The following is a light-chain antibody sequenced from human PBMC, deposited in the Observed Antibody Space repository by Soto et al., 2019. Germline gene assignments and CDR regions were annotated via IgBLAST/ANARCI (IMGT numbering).Light chain of an antibody. CDR1: QSISSH. CDR3: QKRPNWPLT. Sequence: EIVLTQSPATLSLSPGERATLSCRASQSISSHLAWYPQKHGQAPRLLMYDASNRATGIPARFSGSGSGTDFPLTISSLEPEDVAIYHCQKRPNWPLTFGGGTKVEI. CDR2: DAS. V-gene: IGKV3-11*01. J-gene: IGKJ4*01.